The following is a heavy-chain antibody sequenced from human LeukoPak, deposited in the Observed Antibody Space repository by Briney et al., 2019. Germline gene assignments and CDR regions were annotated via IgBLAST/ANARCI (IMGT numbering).Heavy chain of an antibody. CDR1: GGSVNSGSYY. D-gene: IGHD3-3*01. Sequence: ETXSLTCXVSGGSVNSGSYYWSWIRQPPGKGLEWIGYVYYSGSTNYNPSLKSRVTISVDTSKNQFSLKLSSVTAADTAVYYCARDKGWSGHIKGDWFDPWGQGTLVTVSS. CDR2: VYYSGST. CDR3: ARDKGWSGHIKGDWFDP. J-gene: IGHJ5*02. V-gene: IGHV4-61*01.